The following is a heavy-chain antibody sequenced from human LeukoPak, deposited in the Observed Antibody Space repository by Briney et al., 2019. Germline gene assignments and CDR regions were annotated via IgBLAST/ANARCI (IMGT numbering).Heavy chain of an antibody. CDR3: IREVQVRASAFLGL. Sequence: RGSLRLSCAASGFTTSGFRMRWGCHGPGEGLGWVARMNGVGTTINYADSVKGRFTISRDNVRNTLHLQMSNLSVEDTAVYFCIREVQVRASAFLGLWGRGTLVTVS. CDR1: GFTTSGFR. V-gene: IGHV3-74*01. CDR2: MNGVGTTI. D-gene: IGHD1-1*01. J-gene: IGHJ4*01.